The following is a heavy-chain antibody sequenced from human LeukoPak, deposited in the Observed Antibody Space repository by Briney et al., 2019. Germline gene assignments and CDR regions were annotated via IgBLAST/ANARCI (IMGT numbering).Heavy chain of an antibody. CDR3: ARGYCSSTSCYDTDY. V-gene: IGHV3-30*03. CDR2: ISYDGSNK. Sequence: GGSLRLSCAASGFTFSTYSMNWVRQAPGKGLEWVAVISYDGSNKYYADSVKGRFTISRDNSKNTLYLQMNSLRAEDTAVYYCARGYCSSTSCYDTDYWGQGTLVTVSS. CDR1: GFTFSTYS. D-gene: IGHD2-2*01. J-gene: IGHJ4*02.